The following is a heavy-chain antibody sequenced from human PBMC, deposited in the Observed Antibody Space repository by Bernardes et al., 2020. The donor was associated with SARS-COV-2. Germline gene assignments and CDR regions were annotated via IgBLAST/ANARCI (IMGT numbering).Heavy chain of an antibody. CDR3: AGSSCGIDCYIGGLRSWDYGMDV. V-gene: IGHV4-39*01. CDR1: GGSISSSNYY. D-gene: IGHD2-21*01. CDR2: IHSSGSS. Sequence: SEPLSLTCSVSGGSISSSNYYWGWLLQPPGKGLEWIGSIHSSGSSYYKPSLQRRVRASVNTSKNQISLRLSFVTAADTAVYYCAGSSCGIDCYIGGLRSWDYGMDVWGQGTTVTVSS. J-gene: IGHJ6*02.